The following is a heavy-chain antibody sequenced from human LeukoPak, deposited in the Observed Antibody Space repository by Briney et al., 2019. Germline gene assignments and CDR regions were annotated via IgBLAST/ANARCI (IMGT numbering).Heavy chain of an antibody. Sequence: GGSLRLSCAASGFTFNSYGMHWVRQAPGKGLEWVAVISYDGSNKYYADSVKGRFTISRDNSKNTLYLQMNSLRAEDTAVYYCAKDSDRIAAAGKFDYWGQGTLVTVSS. D-gene: IGHD6-13*01. J-gene: IGHJ4*02. CDR2: ISYDGSNK. CDR1: GFTFNSYG. V-gene: IGHV3-30*18. CDR3: AKDSDRIAAAGKFDY.